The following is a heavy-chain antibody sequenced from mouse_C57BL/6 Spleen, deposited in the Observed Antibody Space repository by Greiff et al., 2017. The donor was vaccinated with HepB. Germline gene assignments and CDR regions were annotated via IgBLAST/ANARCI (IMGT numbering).Heavy chain of an antibody. CDR3: ARGSSGYDYALDY. D-gene: IGHD3-1*01. V-gene: IGHV5-17*01. Sequence: EVKLVESGGGLVKPGGSLKLSCAASGFTFSDYGMHWVRQAPEKGLEWVAYISSGSSTIYYADTVKGRFTISRDNAKNTLFLQMTSLRSEDTAMYYCARGSSGYDYALDYWGQGTSVTVSS. CDR1: GFTFSDYG. J-gene: IGHJ4*01. CDR2: ISSGSSTI.